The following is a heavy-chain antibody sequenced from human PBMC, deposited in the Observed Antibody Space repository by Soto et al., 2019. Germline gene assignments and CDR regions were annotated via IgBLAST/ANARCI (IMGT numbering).Heavy chain of an antibody. CDR3: AARGGIFGGVIHYYYYGMDV. D-gene: IGHD3-3*01. CDR1: GGTFSSYA. CDR2: IIPIFGTA. J-gene: IGHJ6*02. Sequence: QVQLVQSGAEVKKPGSSVKVSCKASGGTFSSYAISWVRQAPGQGLEWMGGIIPIFGTANYAQKFQGRVTITADKSTRTAYMGLSSLRSEDTAVYYCAARGGIFGGVIHYYYYGMDVWGQGTTVTVSS. V-gene: IGHV1-69*06.